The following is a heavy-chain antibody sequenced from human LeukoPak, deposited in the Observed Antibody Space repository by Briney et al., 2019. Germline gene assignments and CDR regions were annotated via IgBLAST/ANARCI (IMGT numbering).Heavy chain of an antibody. CDR3: ARDLVVVTDPFDP. D-gene: IGHD3-22*01. J-gene: IGHJ5*02. CDR1: GGTFISYA. Sequence: AAVKVSCKDSGGTFISYAISWGRQAPGEGGERRGRIIPIFGTANYAQKFQGRVTITTDESTSTAYMELSSLRSEDTAVYYCARDLVVVTDPFDPWGQGTLVTVSS. CDR2: IIPIFGTA. V-gene: IGHV1-69*05.